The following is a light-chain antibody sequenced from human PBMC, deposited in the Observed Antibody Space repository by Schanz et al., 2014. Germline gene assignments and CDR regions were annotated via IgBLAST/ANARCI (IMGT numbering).Light chain of an antibody. V-gene: IGKV1-9*01. CDR2: AAS. Sequence: IQLTQSPSSLSASVGDRVTITCRASQGISSYLAWYQQKPGKAPKLLIYAASSLQSGVPSRFSGSGSGTEFTLTISSLQPDDFATYYCQHYNSYSGTFGQGTKVEIK. J-gene: IGKJ1*01. CDR3: QHYNSYSGT. CDR1: QGISSY.